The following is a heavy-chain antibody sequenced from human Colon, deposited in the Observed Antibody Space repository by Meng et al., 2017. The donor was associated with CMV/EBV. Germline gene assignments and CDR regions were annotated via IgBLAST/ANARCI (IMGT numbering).Heavy chain of an antibody. D-gene: IGHD5-24*01. CDR1: GFTLSPYW. CDR2: ITKDGSGK. J-gene: IGHJ4*02. Sequence: GESLTISCAASGFTLSPYWMKWVRQAPGKGLEWVASITKDGSGKYYVASVRGRFTISRDNAKNSLYLQLDTLRAEDTALYYCARDDGDYWGQGMLVTVSS. CDR3: ARDDGDY. V-gene: IGHV3-7*01.